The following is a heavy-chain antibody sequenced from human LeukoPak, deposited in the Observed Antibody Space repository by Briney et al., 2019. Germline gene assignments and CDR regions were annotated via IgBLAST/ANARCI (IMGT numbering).Heavy chain of an antibody. CDR3: ARLGSGSDMALYYMDV. CDR1: GFTFSSYS. D-gene: IGHD3-10*01. V-gene: IGHV3-21*01. CDR2: ISSSSSYI. Sequence: GGSLRLSCAASGFTFSSYSMNWVRQAPGKGLEWVSSISSSSSYIYYADSVKGRFTISRDNAKNSLYLQMNSLRAEDTAVYYCARLGSGSDMALYYMDVWGKGTTVTVSS. J-gene: IGHJ6*03.